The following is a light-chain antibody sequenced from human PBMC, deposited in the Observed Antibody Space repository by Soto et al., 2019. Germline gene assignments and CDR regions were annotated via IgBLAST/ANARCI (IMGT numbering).Light chain of an antibody. CDR3: QQRSNWPLIT. J-gene: IGKJ5*01. Sequence: EIVLTQSPATLSLSPGERATLSCRASQSVRSYLAWYQQKPGQAPRLLIYDASHRATGIPARFSGSGSGTDFTLTISSLEPEDFAVYYCQQRSNWPLITFGQGTRLEIK. V-gene: IGKV3-11*01. CDR1: QSVRSY. CDR2: DAS.